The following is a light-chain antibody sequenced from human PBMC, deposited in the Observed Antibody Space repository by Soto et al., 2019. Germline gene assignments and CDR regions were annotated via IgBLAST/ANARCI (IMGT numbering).Light chain of an antibody. CDR3: GTWDSSLSAVV. CDR1: SSNIGNNY. Sequence: QSVLTQPPSVSAGPGQKVTISCSGSSSNIGNNYVSWYQQIPGTAPKILIYDNNKRPSGIPDRFSGSKSGTSATLDITGLQTGDEADYYCGTWDSSLSAVVFGGGTKLTVL. V-gene: IGLV1-51*01. J-gene: IGLJ2*01. CDR2: DNN.